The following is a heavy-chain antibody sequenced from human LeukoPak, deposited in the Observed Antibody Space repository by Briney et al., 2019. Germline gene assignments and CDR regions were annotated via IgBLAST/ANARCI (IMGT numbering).Heavy chain of an antibody. J-gene: IGHJ6*04. CDR1: GFTVSSNY. Sequence: GGSLRLSCAASGFTVSSNYMSWVRQAPGKGLEWVSVIYSGGSTYYADSVKGRFTISRDNSKNTLYLQMNSLRAEDTAVYYCARDSDDSSAPDVWGKGTTVTVSS. D-gene: IGHD3-22*01. CDR2: IYSGGST. CDR3: ARDSDDSSAPDV. V-gene: IGHV3-66*02.